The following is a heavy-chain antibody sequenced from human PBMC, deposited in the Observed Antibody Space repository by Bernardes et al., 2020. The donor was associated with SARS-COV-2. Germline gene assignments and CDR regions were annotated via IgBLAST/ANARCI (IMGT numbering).Heavy chain of an antibody. J-gene: IGHJ4*02. CDR2: SGGDGGT. Sequence: GGSLRLSCAASGFGFSSNGMSWVRQAPGKGLEWVSSSGGDGGTHYADSVRGRFTIYRDTAKNTLYLQMNSLRVDDTAVYFCAKDLFWWSAADFWGQGTVVTVSS. CDR3: AKDLFWWSAADF. V-gene: IGHV3-23*01. D-gene: IGHD3-16*01. CDR1: GFGFSSNG.